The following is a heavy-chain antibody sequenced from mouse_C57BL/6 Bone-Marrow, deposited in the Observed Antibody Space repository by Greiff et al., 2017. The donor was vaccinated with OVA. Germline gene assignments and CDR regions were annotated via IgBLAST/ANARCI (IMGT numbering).Heavy chain of an antibody. V-gene: IGHV1-75*01. CDR2: IFPGSGST. CDR1: GYTFTDYY. D-gene: IGHD2-1*01. CDR3: ARSDYGNYPYYFDY. Sequence: VKLMESGPELVKPGASVKISCKASGYTFTDYYINWVKQRPGQGLEWIGWIFPGSGSTYYNEKFKGKATLTVDKSSSTAYMLLSSLTSEDSAVYFCARSDYGNYPYYFDYWGQGTTLTVSS. J-gene: IGHJ2*01.